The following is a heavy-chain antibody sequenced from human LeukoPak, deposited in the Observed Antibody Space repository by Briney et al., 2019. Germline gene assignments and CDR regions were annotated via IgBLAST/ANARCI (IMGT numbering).Heavy chain of an antibody. J-gene: IGHJ6*02. CDR3: ARESGLGSRYYYYGMDV. CDR2: VYYSGST. V-gene: IGHV4-59*01. Sequence: PAETLSPTCSVSGGSISSYYWSWIRQPPGKGLEWIGYVYYSGSTNYNPSLKNRVTISVDTSKNQFSLRLNSVTAADTAVYYCARESGLGSRYYYYGMDVWGQGTMVTVSS. CDR1: GGSISSYY. D-gene: IGHD6-19*01.